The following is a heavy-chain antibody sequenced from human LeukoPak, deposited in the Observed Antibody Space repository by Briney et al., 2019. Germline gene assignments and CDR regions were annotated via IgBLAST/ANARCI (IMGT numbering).Heavy chain of an antibody. Sequence: ASVKVSCKASGYTFTSYDINWVRQATGQGPEWMGWMNPNSGNTGYAQKFQGRVTMTRNTSISTAYMELSSLRSEDTAVYYCARAYDILTGYSYWGQGTLVTVSS. CDR1: GYTFTSYD. J-gene: IGHJ4*02. CDR3: ARAYDILTGYSY. CDR2: MNPNSGNT. D-gene: IGHD3-9*01. V-gene: IGHV1-8*01.